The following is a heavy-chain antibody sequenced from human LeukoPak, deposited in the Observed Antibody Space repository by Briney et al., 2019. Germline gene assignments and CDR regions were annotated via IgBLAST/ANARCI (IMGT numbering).Heavy chain of an antibody. CDR3: AKDHRIMVREEGSFDY. D-gene: IGHD3-10*01. J-gene: IGHJ4*02. CDR1: GFTFSSYA. V-gene: IGHV3-23*01. Sequence: QPGGSLRLSCAASGFTFSSYAMSWVRQAPGKGLEWVSAISGSGGSTYYADSVKGRFTISRDNSKNTLYLQMNSLRAEDTAVYYCAKDHRIMVREEGSFDYWGQGTLVTVSS. CDR2: ISGSGGST.